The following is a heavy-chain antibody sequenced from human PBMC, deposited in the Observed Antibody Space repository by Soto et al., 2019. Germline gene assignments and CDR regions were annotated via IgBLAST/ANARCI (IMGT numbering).Heavy chain of an antibody. J-gene: IGHJ5*02. CDR1: GGSISNYY. CDR3: ARGHFGGDGFDP. CDR2: IYYSGST. D-gene: IGHD2-21*01. Sequence: NPSETLSLTCTVSGGSISNYYWSWIRQPPGKGLEWIGYIYYSGSTNYNPSLKSRVTISADTSKNQFSLKLSSVTAADTAVYYCARGHFGGDGFDPWGQGTLVTVSS. V-gene: IGHV4-59*01.